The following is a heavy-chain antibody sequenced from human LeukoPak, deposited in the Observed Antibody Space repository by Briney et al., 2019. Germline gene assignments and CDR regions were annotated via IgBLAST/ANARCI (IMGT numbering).Heavy chain of an antibody. Sequence: GGSLRLSCALSVLTFDVYTMQCVRQAPGKGRECVFHITWNGGSNYYADSVKGRFTISRDNSQNTLYLQMNNLRPEDTALYYSAKHHLSVVATTYFDYWGQGTLVTVSS. CDR2: ITWNGGSN. V-gene: IGHV3-43D*03. CDR3: AKHHLSVVATTYFDY. CDR1: VLTFDVYT. J-gene: IGHJ4*02. D-gene: IGHD5-12*01.